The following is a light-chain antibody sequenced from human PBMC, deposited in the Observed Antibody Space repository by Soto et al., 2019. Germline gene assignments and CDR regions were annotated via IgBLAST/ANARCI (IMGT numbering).Light chain of an antibody. CDR3: QQYNSHDDIA. CDR1: QPISDY. CDR2: TTS. Sequence: DIQMTQSPSSLSASVGDRVTITCRTSQPISDYLNWYQQKPGKAPTLLIYTTSNLQSGVPSRFSGSGSGTEFTLTISSLQPDDSATYYCQQYNSHDDIAFGRGTKVDIK. J-gene: IGKJ4*01. V-gene: IGKV1-16*01.